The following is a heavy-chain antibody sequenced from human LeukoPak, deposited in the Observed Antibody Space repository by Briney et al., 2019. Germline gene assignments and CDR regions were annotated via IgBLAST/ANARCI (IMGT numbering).Heavy chain of an antibody. V-gene: IGHV1-2*02. Sequence: ASVKVSCKASGYTFTGYYMRWVRQAPGQGPEWMGWINPNSGGTNYAQKFQGRVTMTRDTSISTAYMELSRLRSDDTAVYYCARGPRNYYDSSGYCVYWGQGTLVTVSS. J-gene: IGHJ4*02. CDR2: INPNSGGT. D-gene: IGHD3-22*01. CDR3: ARGPRNYYDSSGYCVY. CDR1: GYTFTGYY.